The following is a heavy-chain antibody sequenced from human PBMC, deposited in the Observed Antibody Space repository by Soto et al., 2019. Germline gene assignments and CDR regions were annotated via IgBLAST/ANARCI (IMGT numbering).Heavy chain of an antibody. CDR3: ARLGLVERRFSCYYYGMDV. CDR1: GYSLTSYW. CDR2: IDPSDSYT. J-gene: IGHJ6*02. Sequence: GESLKISCKGSGYSLTSYWISWVRQMPGKGLEWMGRIDPSDSYTNYSPSFQGHVTISADKSISTAYLQWSSLKASDTAMSYCARLGLVERRFSCYYYGMDVWGQGSTVTVSS. D-gene: IGHD1-1*01. V-gene: IGHV5-10-1*01.